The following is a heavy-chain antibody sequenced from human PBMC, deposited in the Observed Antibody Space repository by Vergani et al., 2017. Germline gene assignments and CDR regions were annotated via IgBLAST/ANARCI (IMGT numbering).Heavy chain of an antibody. V-gene: IGHV4-34*01. CDR3: ARAILGYCSSTSCYTPYYYYYYYMDV. CDR2: INHSGST. CDR1: GGSFSGYY. J-gene: IGHJ6*03. D-gene: IGHD2-2*02. Sequence: QVQLQQWGAGLLKPSETLSLTCAVYGGSFSGYYWSWIRQPPGKGLEWIGEINHSGSTNYNPSLKSRVTISVDSSKNQFSLKLSSVTAADTAVYYCARAILGYCSSTSCYTPYYYYYYYMDVWGKX.